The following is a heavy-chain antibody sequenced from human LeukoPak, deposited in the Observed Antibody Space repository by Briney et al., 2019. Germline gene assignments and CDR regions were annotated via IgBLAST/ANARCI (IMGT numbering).Heavy chain of an antibody. Sequence: SETLSLTCAVYGGSLSGYYWTWIRQPPGKGLEWIGEINHGGSTNYNPSLKSRVTISIDTSKNQFSLKLSSVTAADTAVYYCTRYLDYGGNSRVFQPWGQGTLVTVSS. CDR3: TRYLDYGGNSRVFQP. CDR1: GGSLSGYY. J-gene: IGHJ1*01. V-gene: IGHV4-34*01. CDR2: INHGGST. D-gene: IGHD4-23*01.